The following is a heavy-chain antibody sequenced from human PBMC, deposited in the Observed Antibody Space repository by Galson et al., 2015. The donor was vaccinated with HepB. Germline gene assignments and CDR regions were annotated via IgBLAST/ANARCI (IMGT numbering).Heavy chain of an antibody. D-gene: IGHD5-18*01. CDR1: GFAFDTHA. CDR2: ISGNGDST. Sequence: SLKLSCAASGFAFDTHAMSWVRQAPVRGLEWISGISGNGDSTFYADSVKGRLTVSRDNSNNMLYLQMNSLRAEDAGLYFCAKGYGLFDSWGQGILVTVSS. V-gene: IGHV3-23*01. J-gene: IGHJ5*01. CDR3: AKGYGLFDS.